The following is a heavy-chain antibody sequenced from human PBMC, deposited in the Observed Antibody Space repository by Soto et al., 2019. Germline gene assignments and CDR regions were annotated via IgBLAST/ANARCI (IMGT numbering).Heavy chain of an antibody. CDR1: GFAFSDYY. J-gene: IGHJ4*02. Sequence: LSCAASGFAFSDYYMTWIRQAPGKGLEWISYITSSSATSIFDTNYADSVKGRFTISRDNARNSLYLHLNSLRAEDTGVYYCARGRSGDFFDYWGQGTLVTVSS. D-gene: IGHD4-17*01. CDR3: ARGRSGDFFDY. V-gene: IGHV3-11*06. CDR2: ITSSSATSIFDT.